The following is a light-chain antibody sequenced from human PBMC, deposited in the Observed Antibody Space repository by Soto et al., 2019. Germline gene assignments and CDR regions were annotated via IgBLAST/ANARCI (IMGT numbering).Light chain of an antibody. V-gene: IGKV1-5*01. Sequence: DIQMTQSPSTLSASVGDRVTITCRASQSISAWLAWYQQKPGKAPNLLIYDVSTLDSGVPSRFSGSASGTEFTLTISSLESGDFATYYCQQYHRYSTFGQGTRVDIK. J-gene: IGKJ1*01. CDR3: QQYHRYST. CDR2: DVS. CDR1: QSISAW.